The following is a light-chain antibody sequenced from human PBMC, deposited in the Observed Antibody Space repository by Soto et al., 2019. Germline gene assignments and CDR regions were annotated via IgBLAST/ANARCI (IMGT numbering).Light chain of an antibody. V-gene: IGKV1-5*03. Sequence: DIQMTQSPSTLSASVGDRVTITCRASQSISVWLAWFQQKPGNAPKLLIYKASTLESGVPSRFSRSGSGTEFTLTISSQQPDDSATYYCQQYNNRWTFGQGTKVEI. CDR3: QQYNNRWT. CDR2: KAS. J-gene: IGKJ1*01. CDR1: QSISVW.